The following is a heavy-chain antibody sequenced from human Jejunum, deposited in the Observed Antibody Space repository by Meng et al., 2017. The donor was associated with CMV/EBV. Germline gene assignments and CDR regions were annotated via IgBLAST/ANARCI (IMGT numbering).Heavy chain of an antibody. CDR3: ARDLGPVSPAPSYYYGMDV. J-gene: IGHJ6*02. Sequence: SSYWMTWVRQAPGKGLEWVANMKQDGSEKYYVDSVRGRFTISRDNAKNSLYLQMNSLRAEDTAVYYCARDLGPVSPAPSYYYGMDVWGQGATVTVSS. CDR1: SSYW. CDR2: MKQDGSEK. D-gene: IGHD1-14*01. V-gene: IGHV3-7*01.